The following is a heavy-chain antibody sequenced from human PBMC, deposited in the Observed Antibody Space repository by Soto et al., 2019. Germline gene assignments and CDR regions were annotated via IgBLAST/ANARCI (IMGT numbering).Heavy chain of an antibody. CDR3: ARGVMVRGFDY. V-gene: IGHV4-59*01. J-gene: IGHJ4*02. D-gene: IGHD3-10*01. Sequence: QVQLQESGPGLVKPSETLSLTCTVSGGSISSYYWSWIRQPPGKGLEWIGYIYYSGSTNYNPSLKSRVTISVDTSKNQFSLKLSSVTAADTAVYYCARGVMVRGFDYWGQGTLVTVSS. CDR1: GGSISSYY. CDR2: IYYSGST.